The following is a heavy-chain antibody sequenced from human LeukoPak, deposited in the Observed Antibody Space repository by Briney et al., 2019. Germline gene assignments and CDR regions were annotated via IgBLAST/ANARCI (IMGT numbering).Heavy chain of an antibody. CDR1: GGSISSYY. CDR3: ARLVGATWPPSN. J-gene: IGHJ4*02. CDR2: IYYSGST. V-gene: IGHV4-59*01. Sequence: ETLSLTCTVPGGSISSYYWSWLRQPPGKGLEWIGYIYYSGSTNYNPSLKSRVTISVDTSKNQFSLKLSSVTAADTAVYYCARLVGATWPPSNWGQGTLVTVSS. D-gene: IGHD1-26*01.